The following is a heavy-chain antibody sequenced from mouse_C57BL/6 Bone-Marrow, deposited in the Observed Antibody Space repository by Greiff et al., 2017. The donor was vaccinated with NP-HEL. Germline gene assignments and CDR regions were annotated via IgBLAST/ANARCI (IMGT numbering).Heavy chain of an antibody. CDR3: ASFDGYYWYFDV. J-gene: IGHJ1*03. Sequence: VQLKESGGGLVKPGGSLKLSCAASGFTFSDYGMHWVRQAPEKGLEWVAYISSGSSTIYYADTVKGRFTISRDNAKNTLFLQMTSLRSEDTAMYYCASFDGYYWYFDVWGTGTTVTVSS. D-gene: IGHD2-3*01. CDR1: GFTFSDYG. CDR2: ISSGSSTI. V-gene: IGHV5-17*01.